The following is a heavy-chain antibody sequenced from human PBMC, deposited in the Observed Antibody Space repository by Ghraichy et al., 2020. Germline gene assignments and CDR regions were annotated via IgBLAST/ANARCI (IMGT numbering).Heavy chain of an antibody. CDR2: TYYRSKWYD. CDR1: GDSVSSNSAA. Sequence: SQTLSLTCAISGDSVSSNSAAWNWIRQSPSRGLEWLGRTYYRSKWYDDYAVSVKSRITINPDTSKNQFSLQLNSVTPEDTAVYYCARDLSYGDYGNYWYFDLWGRGTLVTVSS. J-gene: IGHJ2*01. CDR3: ARDLSYGDYGNYWYFDL. V-gene: IGHV6-1*01. D-gene: IGHD4-17*01.